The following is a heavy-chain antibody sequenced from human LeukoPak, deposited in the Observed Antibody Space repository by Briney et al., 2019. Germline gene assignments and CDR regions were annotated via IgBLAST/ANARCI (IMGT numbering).Heavy chain of an antibody. J-gene: IGHJ5*02. CDR2: IYYSGST. D-gene: IGHD5-12*01. Sequence: SETLSLTCTVSGGSISSSSYYWGWIRQPPGKGLEWIGSIYYSGSTYYNPSLKSRVTISVDTSKDQFSLKLSSVTAADTAVYYCARGRYGGYQGLFDPWGQGTLVTVSS. V-gene: IGHV4-39*07. CDR1: GGSISSSSYY. CDR3: ARGRYGGYQGLFDP.